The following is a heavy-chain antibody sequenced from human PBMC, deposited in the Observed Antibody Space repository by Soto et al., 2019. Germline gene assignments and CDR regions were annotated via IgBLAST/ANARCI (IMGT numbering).Heavy chain of an antibody. CDR2: ISYDGSNK. CDR1: GFTFSSYG. Sequence: GGSLRLSCAASGFTFSSYGMHWVRQAPGKGLEWVAVISYDGSNKYYADSVKGRFTISRDNSKNTLYLQVNSLRAEDTAVYYCAKDRSQGCSGGSCYDSYFDYWGQGTLVTVSS. V-gene: IGHV3-30*18. J-gene: IGHJ4*02. D-gene: IGHD2-15*01. CDR3: AKDRSQGCSGGSCYDSYFDY.